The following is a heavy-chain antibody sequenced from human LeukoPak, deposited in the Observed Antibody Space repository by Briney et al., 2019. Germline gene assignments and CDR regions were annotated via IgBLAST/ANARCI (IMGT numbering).Heavy chain of an antibody. V-gene: IGHV3-49*03. CDR2: IRSKAYGGTT. D-gene: IGHD2-2*01. J-gene: IGHJ3*02. CDR1: GFTSADYA. Sequence: GRSLRLSCTASGFTSADYAMTWFRQAPGKGLERVGCIRSKAYGGTTEYAASVKGRFTISRDDSKSIAYLQMDSLKIEDTAVYYCSRVPIRTVTWVVVLRGHDVFDMWGQGTMVTVSS. CDR3: SRVPIRTVTWVVVLRGHDVFDM.